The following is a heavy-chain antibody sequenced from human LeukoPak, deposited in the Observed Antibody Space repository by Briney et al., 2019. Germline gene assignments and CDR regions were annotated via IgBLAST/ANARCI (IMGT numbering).Heavy chain of an antibody. Sequence: ASVKVSCKASGYTFTTYYIHWVRQAPGQGLEWMGIINPTGGSTTYAQKFQGRVTMTRDTSTSTVFMEVNSLRSEDAAVYYCALYSSTWYWGQGTLVTVSS. CDR2: INPTGGST. CDR1: GYTFTTYY. V-gene: IGHV1-46*01. J-gene: IGHJ4*02. D-gene: IGHD6-13*01. CDR3: ALYSSTWY.